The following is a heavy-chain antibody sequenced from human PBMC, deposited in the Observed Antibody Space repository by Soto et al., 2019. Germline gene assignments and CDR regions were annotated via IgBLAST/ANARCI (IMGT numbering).Heavy chain of an antibody. CDR3: ARETDEYNSATGYYSRRFDY. D-gene: IGHD3-9*01. J-gene: IGHJ4*02. CDR2: MWSDGSK. CDR1: GFSFSIYG. Sequence: QVQLVESGGGVVQPGRSLRLSCAASGFSFSIYGMHWVRQAPGKGLEWVAVMWSDGSKNYADSVKGRFTISRDNSKNTLSLQMNSLSAEDTAVYYCARETDEYNSATGYYSRRFDYWGQGTLVTVSS. V-gene: IGHV3-33*01.